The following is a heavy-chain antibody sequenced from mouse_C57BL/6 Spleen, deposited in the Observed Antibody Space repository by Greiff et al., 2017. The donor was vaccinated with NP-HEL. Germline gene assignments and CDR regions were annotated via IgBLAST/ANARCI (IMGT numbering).Heavy chain of an antibody. CDR1: GFSLTSYG. J-gene: IGHJ4*01. D-gene: IGHD1-1*01. V-gene: IGHV2-5*01. CDR3: AKAITTVVASYYYAMDY. CDR2: IWRGGST. Sequence: VQRVESGPGLVQPSQSLSITCTVSGFSLTSYGVHWVRQSPGKGLEWLGVIWRGGSTDYNAAFMSRLSITKDNSKSQVFFKMNSLQADDTAIYYCAKAITTVVASYYYAMDYWGQGTSVTVSS.